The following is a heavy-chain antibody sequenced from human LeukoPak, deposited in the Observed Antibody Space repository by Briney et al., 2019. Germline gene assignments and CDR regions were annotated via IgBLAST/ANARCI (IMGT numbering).Heavy chain of an antibody. CDR3: ARHYTSAWYWLY. J-gene: IGHJ4*02. CDR2: FYYSGST. D-gene: IGHD6-19*01. Sequence: PSETLSLTCTVSGDSISSSSYFWGWIRQPPGKGLEWIGSFYYSGSTYYNPSVKSRVTISVDTSKNQFSLKLSSVTAADTALYYCARHYTSAWYWLYWGQGTLVTVSS. CDR1: GDSISSSSYF. V-gene: IGHV4-39*01.